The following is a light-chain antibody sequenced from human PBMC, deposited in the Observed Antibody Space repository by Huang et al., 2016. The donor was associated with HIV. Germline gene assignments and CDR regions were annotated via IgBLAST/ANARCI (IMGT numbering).Light chain of an antibody. V-gene: IGKV3-20*01. CDR2: RAS. CDR1: QSVNNNS. J-gene: IGKJ2*03. CDR3: QQFGSSPPYS. Sequence: EILLTQSPDTLSLSPGERATLSCRASQSVNNNSLAWYQQQPGQAPRLLIYRASTRATGIPDRFSGSGSGTDFTLTISRLEPDDFAVYYCQQFGSSPPYSFGQGTKLEIK.